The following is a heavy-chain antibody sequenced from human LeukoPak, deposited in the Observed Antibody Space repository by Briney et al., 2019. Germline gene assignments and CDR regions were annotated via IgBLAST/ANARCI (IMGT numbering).Heavy chain of an antibody. CDR3: ARAYSSGWYYFDY. Sequence: PSETLSLTCTVSGGSISSYYWSWIRQPPGKGLEGIGYIYYSGSTNYNPSLKSRVTISVDTSKNQFSLKLSSVTAADTAVYYCARAYSSGWYYFDYWGQGTLVTVSS. CDR2: IYYSGST. V-gene: IGHV4-59*01. D-gene: IGHD6-19*01. CDR1: GGSISSYY. J-gene: IGHJ4*02.